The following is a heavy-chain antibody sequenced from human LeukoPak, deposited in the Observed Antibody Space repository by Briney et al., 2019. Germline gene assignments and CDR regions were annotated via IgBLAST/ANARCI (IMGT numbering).Heavy chain of an antibody. D-gene: IGHD6-19*01. CDR1: GFTFSRYG. CDR3: AKDGPEQWLVHYYYYMDV. Sequence: SGGSLRLSCVASGFTFSRYGMHWVRQAPGKGLEWVATISYDGSNKNYADSVKGRFTISRDNSKNKLYLQMNSLRAEDTAVYYCAKDGPEQWLVHYYYYMDVWGKGTTVTVSS. V-gene: IGHV3-30*18. J-gene: IGHJ6*03. CDR2: ISYDGSNK.